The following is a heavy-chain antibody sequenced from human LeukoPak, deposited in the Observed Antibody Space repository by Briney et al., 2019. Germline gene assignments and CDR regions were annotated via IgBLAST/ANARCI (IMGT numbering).Heavy chain of an antibody. V-gene: IGHV1-18*01. J-gene: IGHJ4*02. D-gene: IGHD5-18*01. CDR2: ISAYNGDT. CDR3: APQLRWDQYYFDY. Sequence: SVKVSCKASGYTFTSYGFSWVRQAPGQGLEWMGWISAYNGDTKYALNLQGRVTMTTDTSTSTAYMELRSLRSHDTAVYYRAPQLRWDQYYFDYWRQGTLVPVSS. CDR1: GYTFTSYG.